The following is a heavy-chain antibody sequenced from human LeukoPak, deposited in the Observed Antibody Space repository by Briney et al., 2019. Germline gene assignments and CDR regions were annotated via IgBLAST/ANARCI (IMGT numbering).Heavy chain of an antibody. CDR3: AKDVSSSGFDAFDI. J-gene: IGHJ3*02. CDR2: IIWNGGNI. CDR1: GFTFADYA. V-gene: IGHV3-9*01. Sequence: GGSLRLSCAASGFTFADYAMRWVRHAPGKGLEWVSGIIWNGGNIGYADSVKGRFTISRDNAKNSLYLQMNSLRAEDTALYYCAKDVSSSGFDAFDIWGQGTMATVSS. D-gene: IGHD6-19*01.